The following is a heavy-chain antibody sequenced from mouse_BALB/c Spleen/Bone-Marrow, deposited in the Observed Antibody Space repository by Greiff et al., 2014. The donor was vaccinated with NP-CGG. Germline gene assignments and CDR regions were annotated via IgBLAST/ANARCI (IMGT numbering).Heavy chain of an antibody. J-gene: IGHJ2*01. Sequence: QVQLKESGAELVRPGTSVKVSCKASGYAFTNYLIEWVKLRPGQGLEWIGVINPGSGGTNYNEKFKGKATLTADNSSNTAYMHLSSLTSDDSAVYFCARGGHGSYWGQGTTLTVSS. D-gene: IGHD2-2*01. CDR1: GYAFTNYL. CDR2: INPGSGGT. CDR3: ARGGHGSY. V-gene: IGHV1-54*03.